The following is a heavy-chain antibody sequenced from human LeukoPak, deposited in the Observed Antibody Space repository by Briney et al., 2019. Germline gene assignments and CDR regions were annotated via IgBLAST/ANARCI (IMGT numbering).Heavy chain of an antibody. J-gene: IGHJ4*02. CDR3: AKGLRITMVRGGFDY. V-gene: IGHV3-30*04. Sequence: GGSLRLSCAASGFTFSSYAMHWVRQAPGKGLEWVAVISYDGSNKYYADSVKGRFTISRDNSKNTLYLQMNSLRAEDTAVYYCAKGLRITMVRGGFDYWGQGTLVTVSS. D-gene: IGHD3-10*01. CDR2: ISYDGSNK. CDR1: GFTFSSYA.